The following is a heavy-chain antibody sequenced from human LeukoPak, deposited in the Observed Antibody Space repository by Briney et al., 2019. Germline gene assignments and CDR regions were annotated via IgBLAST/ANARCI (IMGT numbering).Heavy chain of an antibody. D-gene: IGHD3-22*01. CDR1: GFTFSSYA. Sequence: GGSLRLSCAASGFTFSSYAMSWVRQAPGMGLEWVSAISGSGGSTYYADSVKGRFTISRDNSKNTLYLQMNSLRAEDTAVYYCAKAGQYYYDSSGYFADYWGQGTLVTVSS. CDR2: ISGSGGST. CDR3: AKAGQYYYDSSGYFADY. V-gene: IGHV3-23*01. J-gene: IGHJ4*02.